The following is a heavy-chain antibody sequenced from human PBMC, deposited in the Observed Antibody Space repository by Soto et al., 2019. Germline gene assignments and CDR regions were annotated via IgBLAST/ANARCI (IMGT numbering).Heavy chain of an antibody. CDR2: MDPKSGHT. J-gene: IGHJ4*02. D-gene: IGHD2-8*01. CDR1: GYTFTTYD. Sequence: ASVKVSCKASGYTFTTYDISWVRQATGQGLEWMGWMDPKSGHTDYAAKFQGRVTMTRNTSISTAYMELSSLRSDDTAVYYCARGRCWRDHWRQRTLVSPSS. CDR3: ARGRCWRDH. V-gene: IGHV1-8*01.